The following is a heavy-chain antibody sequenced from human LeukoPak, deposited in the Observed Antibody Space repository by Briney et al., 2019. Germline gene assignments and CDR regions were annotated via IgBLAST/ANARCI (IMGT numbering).Heavy chain of an antibody. J-gene: IGHJ6*03. CDR1: GDSISGSNYY. CDR2: VYYSGNT. CDR3: ARPLNYYYYMHV. Sequence: SETLSLTCTVSGDSISGSNYYWGWIRQPPGKGLEWIGSVYYSGNTYYNPSLKSRVAISVDTSKNQFSLNLTSVTVADTAVYYCARPLNYYYYMHVWGKGAPVSVSS. V-gene: IGHV4-39*01.